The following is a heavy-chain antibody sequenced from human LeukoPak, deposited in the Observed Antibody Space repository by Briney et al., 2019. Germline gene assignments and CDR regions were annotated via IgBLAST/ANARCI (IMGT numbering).Heavy chain of an antibody. D-gene: IGHD2-2*01. CDR2: IRYDGSNK. V-gene: IGHV3-30*02. J-gene: IGHJ4*02. CDR3: ARIVVVPAAMNDN. Sequence: GGSLRLSCAASGFTFSSYGMHWVRQAPGKGLEWVAFIRYDGSNKYHADSVKGRFTISRDNSKNTLYLQMNSLRAEDTAVYYCARIVVVPAAMNDNWGQGTLVTVSS. CDR1: GFTFSSYG.